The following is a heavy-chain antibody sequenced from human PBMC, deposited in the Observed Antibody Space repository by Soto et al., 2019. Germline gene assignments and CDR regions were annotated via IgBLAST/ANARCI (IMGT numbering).Heavy chain of an antibody. V-gene: IGHV4-39*01. D-gene: IGHD6-25*01. Sequence: PSETLSLTCSASGGSITSSSHFWGWVRQPPGKGLEWIGTIYFTGNTYYPPSLKSRLTMSIDTSKNEFSLRLNSVTAADTAVYYCAGQTCTIAAASYGRSNWFDPWGPGTLVTVSS. CDR2: IYFTGNT. CDR1: GGSITSSSHF. J-gene: IGHJ5*02. CDR3: AGQTCTIAAASYGRSNWFDP.